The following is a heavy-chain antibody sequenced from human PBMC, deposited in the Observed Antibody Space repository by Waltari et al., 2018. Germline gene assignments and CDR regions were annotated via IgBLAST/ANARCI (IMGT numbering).Heavy chain of an antibody. CDR2: INPEANRL. Sequence: EVQLVESGGGLVQPGGSLRLSCEASGFMFSNWMDWVRQAPGKGLVWISRINPEANRLTYADSVKGRFTVSRDYARNTLYLQMSSLGVEDTAVYYCARGMGDIWGQVTLVTVSS. CDR3: ARGMGDI. V-gene: IGHV3-74*01. CDR1: GFMFSNW. J-gene: IGHJ4*02. D-gene: IGHD3-16*01.